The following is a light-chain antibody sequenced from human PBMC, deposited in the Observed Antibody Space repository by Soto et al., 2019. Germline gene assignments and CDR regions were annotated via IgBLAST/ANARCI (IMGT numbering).Light chain of an antibody. V-gene: IGKV1-5*03. CDR3: QQYNTYVWT. CDR1: QNIETW. CDR2: QAS. Sequence: DIQMTQSPSTLSASVGDRVTITCRASQNIETWLAWYQQKSGKGPKFLIYQASILESGVPSRFSGSGSGTEFTLTISSLQPEDFATYYCQQYNTYVWTFGQGTKVEIK. J-gene: IGKJ1*01.